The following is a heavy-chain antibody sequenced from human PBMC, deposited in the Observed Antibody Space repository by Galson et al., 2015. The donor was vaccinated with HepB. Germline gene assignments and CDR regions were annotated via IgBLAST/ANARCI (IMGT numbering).Heavy chain of an antibody. CDR2: ISDSGGTI. V-gene: IGHV3-11*01. D-gene: IGHD3-3*01. CDR3: ARGFWSGYSNWFDP. CDR1: GFTFSDYF. J-gene: IGHJ5*02. Sequence: SLRLSCAASGFTFSDYFMSWLRQAPGKGLEWISYISDSGGTIYYADSVKGRFTISRDNAKNSVYLQMNILRAEDTAVYYCARGFWSGYSNWFDPWGQGTLVTVSS.